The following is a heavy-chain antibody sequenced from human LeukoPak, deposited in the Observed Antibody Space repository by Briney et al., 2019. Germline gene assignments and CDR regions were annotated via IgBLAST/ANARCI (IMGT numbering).Heavy chain of an antibody. CDR1: GFTFNNYA. CDR2: ISGSGGST. V-gene: IGHV3-23*01. CDR3: AKDLPQYSSSVYFDY. Sequence: GGSLRLSCAASGFTFNNYAMTWVRQAPGKGLEWVSGISGSGGSTYYADSVKGRFTISRDDSKNTLYLQMNSLRAEDTAVYYCAKDLPQYSSSVYFDYWGQGTLVTVSS. D-gene: IGHD6-6*01. J-gene: IGHJ4*02.